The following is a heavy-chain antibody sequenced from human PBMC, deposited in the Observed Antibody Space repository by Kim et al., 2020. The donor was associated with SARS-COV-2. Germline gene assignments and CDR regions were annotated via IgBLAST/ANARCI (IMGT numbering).Heavy chain of an antibody. CDR2: ISSSSSTI. CDR3: AREIRTIRWGVVVAANGYYYYGMDV. Sequence: GGSLRLSCAASGFTFSSYSMNWVRQAPGKGLEWVSYISSSSSTIYYADSVKGRFTISRDNAKNSLYLQMNSLRAEDTAVYYCAREIRTIRWGVVVAANGYYYYGMDVWGQGTTVTVSS. V-gene: IGHV3-48*04. J-gene: IGHJ6*02. CDR1: GFTFSSYS. D-gene: IGHD2-15*01.